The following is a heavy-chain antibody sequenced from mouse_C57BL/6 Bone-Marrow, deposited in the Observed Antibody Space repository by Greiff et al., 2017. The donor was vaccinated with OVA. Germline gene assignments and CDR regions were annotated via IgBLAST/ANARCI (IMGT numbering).Heavy chain of an antibody. Sequence: VKLQQSGAELARPGASVKLSCKASGYTFTSYGISWVKQRTGQGLEWIGEIYPRSGNTYYNEKFKGKATLTADKSSSTAYMELRSLTSEDSAVYFCARKRAPGAMDYWGQGTSVTVSS. CDR3: ARKRAPGAMDY. D-gene: IGHD3-3*01. J-gene: IGHJ4*01. CDR1: GYTFTSYG. CDR2: IYPRSGNT. V-gene: IGHV1-81*01.